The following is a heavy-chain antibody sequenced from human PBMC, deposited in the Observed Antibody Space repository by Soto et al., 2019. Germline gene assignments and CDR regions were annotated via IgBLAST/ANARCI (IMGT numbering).Heavy chain of an antibody. CDR3: AKDSGYSSSSPLYYYYGMDV. V-gene: IGHV3-30*04. CDR1: GFTFSSYA. J-gene: IGHJ6*02. CDR2: ISYDGSNK. Sequence: PGGSLRLSCAASGFTFSSYAMHWVRQAPGKGLEWVAVISYDGSNKYYADSVKGRFTISRDNSKNTLYLQMNSLRAEDTAVYYCAKDSGYSSSSPLYYYYGMDVWGQGTTVTVSS. D-gene: IGHD6-6*01.